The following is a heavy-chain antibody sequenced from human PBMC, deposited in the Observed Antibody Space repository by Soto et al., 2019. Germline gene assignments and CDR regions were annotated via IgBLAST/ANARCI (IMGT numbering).Heavy chain of an antibody. V-gene: IGHV2-5*02. D-gene: IGHD3-10*01. CDR1: GFSLNTGGVG. CDR3: VRNWRYYGGDYYYGMDA. CDR2: IYWDDDE. J-gene: IGHJ6*02. Sequence: ITLKESGPTLVKPTQTLTLTCTFSGFSLNTGGVGVGWVRQPRGKAMEWLALIYWDDDERYRPSLRSRLNITKDKINNQVVLTMTTMDPEDTATYYCVRNWRYYGGDYYYGMDAWGQGTTVTVSS.